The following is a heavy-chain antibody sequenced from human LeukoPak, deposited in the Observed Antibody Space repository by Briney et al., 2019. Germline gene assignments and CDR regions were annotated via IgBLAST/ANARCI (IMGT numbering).Heavy chain of an antibody. D-gene: IGHD6-13*01. CDR3: AREPGIAAAGTDAFDI. Sequence: SETLSLTCSVSGYSMSSGYYWGWIRQPPERGLEWIGSMYHTGSTYYNPSLKSRVNISVDTSKNQFYLKVSSVTAADTAVYYCAREPGIAAAGTDAFDIWGQGTMVTVSS. V-gene: IGHV4-38-2*02. CDR1: GYSMSSGYY. J-gene: IGHJ3*02. CDR2: MYHTGST.